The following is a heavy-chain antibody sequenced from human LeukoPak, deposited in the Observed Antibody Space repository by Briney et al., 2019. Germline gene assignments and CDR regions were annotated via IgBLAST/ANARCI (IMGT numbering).Heavy chain of an antibody. CDR3: ARGRMVTKNWFDP. J-gene: IGHJ5*02. V-gene: IGHV4-34*01. D-gene: IGHD5-18*01. Sequence: PSETLSLTCAVYGGSFSGYYWSWIRQPPGKGLECIGEINHSGSTNYNPSLKSRVTISVDTSKNQFSLKLSSVTAADTAVYYCARGRMVTKNWFDPWGQGTLVTVSS. CDR2: INHSGST. CDR1: GGSFSGYY.